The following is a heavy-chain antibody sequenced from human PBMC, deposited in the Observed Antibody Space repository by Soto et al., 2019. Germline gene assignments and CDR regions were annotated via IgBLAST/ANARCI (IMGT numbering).Heavy chain of an antibody. J-gene: IGHJ6*02. CDR1: GGSFSGYY. D-gene: IGHD3-9*01. CDR2: INHSGST. CDR3: ASQRYFDWLLFPDKNYYYYGMDV. V-gene: IGHV4-34*01. Sequence: QVQLQQWGAGLLKPSETLSLTCAVYGGSFSGYYWSWIRQPPGKGLEWIGEINHSGSTNYNPSLMSRVTISVDTSKNQFSLKLSSVTAADTAVYYCASQRYFDWLLFPDKNYYYYGMDVWGQGTTVTVSS.